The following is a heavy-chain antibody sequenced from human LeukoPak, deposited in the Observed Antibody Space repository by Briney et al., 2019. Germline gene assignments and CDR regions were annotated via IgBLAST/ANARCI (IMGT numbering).Heavy chain of an antibody. CDR1: GFTFSSYS. D-gene: IGHD1-26*01. CDR3: ARDRFQSGGSPNVFDI. CDR2: ISGSYSHI. V-gene: IGHV3-21*01. J-gene: IGHJ3*02. Sequence: GGSLRLFCEASGFTFSSYSMNWVRQAPGKGLEWVSSISGSYSHIYYADSVKGRFTISRDNAKNSLYLQMNSLRAEDTAVYYCARDRFQSGGSPNVFDIWGRGTMVTVSS.